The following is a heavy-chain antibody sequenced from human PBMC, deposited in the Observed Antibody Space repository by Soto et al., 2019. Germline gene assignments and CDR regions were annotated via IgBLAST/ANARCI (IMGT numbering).Heavy chain of an antibody. Sequence: QVQLVQSGAEVKKPGSSVKVSCKASGDTFSNYGFSWVRQAPGQGLEWMGRIIPIFETTTYAQKFQGRVTITADESTSTAYRELSSLTSEDTAVYYCASGYCANGVCHTVDGGYVWGQGTTVTVS. D-gene: IGHD2-8*01. CDR2: IIPIFETT. J-gene: IGHJ6*02. CDR1: GDTFSNYG. CDR3: ASGYCANGVCHTVDGGYV. V-gene: IGHV1-69*01.